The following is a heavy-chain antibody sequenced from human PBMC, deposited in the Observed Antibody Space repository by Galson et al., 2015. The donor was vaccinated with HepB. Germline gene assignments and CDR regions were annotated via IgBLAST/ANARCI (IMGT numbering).Heavy chain of an antibody. J-gene: IGHJ4*02. CDR1: GFTFSSYG. Sequence: SLRLSCAASGFTFSSYGMHWVRQAPGKGLEWVAVISYDGSNKYYADSVKGRFTISRDNSKNTLYLQMNSLRAEDTAVYYCAKARGLIVVVTAHFDYWGQGTLVTVSS. V-gene: IGHV3-30*18. CDR3: AKARGLIVVVTAHFDY. CDR2: ISYDGSNK. D-gene: IGHD2-21*02.